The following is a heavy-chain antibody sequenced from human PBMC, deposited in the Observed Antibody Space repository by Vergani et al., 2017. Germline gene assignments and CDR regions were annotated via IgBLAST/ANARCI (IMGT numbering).Heavy chain of an antibody. CDR2: ISSSGSTI. CDR3: ASVGKSGQGSY. V-gene: IGHV3-48*03. J-gene: IGHJ4*02. CDR1: GFTFSSYA. Sequence: EVQLLESGGGLVQPGGSLRLSCAASGFTFSSYAMSWVRQAPGKGLEWVSYISSSGSTIYYADSVKGRFTISRDNAKNSLYLQMNSLRAEDTAVYYCASVGKSGQGSYWGQGTLVTVSS. D-gene: IGHD3-3*01.